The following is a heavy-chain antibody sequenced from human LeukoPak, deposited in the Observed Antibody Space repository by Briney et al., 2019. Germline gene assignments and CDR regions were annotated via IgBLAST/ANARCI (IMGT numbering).Heavy chain of an antibody. CDR2: INHSGST. V-gene: IGHV4-34*01. Sequence: SETLSLTCAVYGGSFSGYYWSWIRQPPGKGLEWIGEINHSGSTNYNPSLKSRVTISVDTSKNQFSLMLNSVTAADTAVYYCARAPYYDSSGEQKFDYWGQGTLVTVSS. CDR1: GGSFSGYY. D-gene: IGHD3-22*01. J-gene: IGHJ4*02. CDR3: ARAPYYDSSGEQKFDY.